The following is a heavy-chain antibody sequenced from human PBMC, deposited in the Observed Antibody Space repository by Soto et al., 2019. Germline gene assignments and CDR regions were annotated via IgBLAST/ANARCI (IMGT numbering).Heavy chain of an antibody. CDR2: IFYSGST. D-gene: IGHD3-10*01. CDR1: GGSISSYY. Sequence: ETLSLTCTVSGGSISSYYWSWIRQPPGKGLEWIGYIFYSGSTNYNPSLKSRVTISVDTSKNQFSLKLSSVTAADTAVYYCARRYGSFFDIWGQGTMVTVSS. J-gene: IGHJ3*02. CDR3: ARRYGSFFDI. V-gene: IGHV4-59*08.